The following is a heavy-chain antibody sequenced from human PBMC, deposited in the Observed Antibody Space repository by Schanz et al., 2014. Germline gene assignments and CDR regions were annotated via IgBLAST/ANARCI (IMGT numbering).Heavy chain of an antibody. CDR1: GFTVSNSY. CDR3: AKSKSQLPLFDY. CDR2: IYSSGST. Sequence: DVQLVDSGGGLVQPGGSLRLSCAASGFTVSNSYIHWVRQAPGKGLEWVSTIYSSGSTYYADSVRGRFTISRDNSMNTVYLQMNSLRAEDTAVYYCAKSKSQLPLFDYWGRGTLVTVSS. D-gene: IGHD2-21*01. J-gene: IGHJ4*02. V-gene: IGHV3-53*01.